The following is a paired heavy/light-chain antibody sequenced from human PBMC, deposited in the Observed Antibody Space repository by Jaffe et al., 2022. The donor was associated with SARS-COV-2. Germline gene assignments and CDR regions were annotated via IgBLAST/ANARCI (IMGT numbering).Light chain of an antibody. Sequence: DIQMTQSPSTLSASVGDRVTITCRASQSVISWLAWYQQKPGKAPKLLIYKASTLQSGVPSRFSGSGSGTEFTLTISSLQPDDFATYYCQQYNSYLTFGPGTKVDIK. J-gene: IGKJ3*01. V-gene: IGKV1-5*03. CDR2: KAS. CDR3: QQYNSYLT. CDR1: QSVISW.
Heavy chain of an antibody. Sequence: QVQLVQSGAEVKKPGSSVRVSCRASGGTFSKHSIGWVRQAPGQGLEWMGGIIPILGTANYAQNFLGRVTIVADEPTSTVYMELSSLRSEDTAVYYCATEVPGYSYSFSAFDIWGQGTMVSVSS. V-gene: IGHV1-69*01. D-gene: IGHD5-18*01. J-gene: IGHJ3*02. CDR1: GGTFSKHS. CDR2: IIPILGTA. CDR3: ATEVPGYSYSFSAFDI.